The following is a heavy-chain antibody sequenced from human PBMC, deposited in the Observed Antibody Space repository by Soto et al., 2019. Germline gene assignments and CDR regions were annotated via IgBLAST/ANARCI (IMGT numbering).Heavy chain of an antibody. CDR3: ARDPLANYYDSSGYYYPNWFDP. CDR2: INPNSGGT. J-gene: IGHJ5*02. CDR1: GYTFTGYY. Sequence: ASVKVSYKASGYTFTGYYMHCVRQAPGQGLEWMGWINPNSGGTNYAQKFQGRVTMTRDTSISTAYMELSRLRSDDTAVYYCARDPLANYYDSSGYYYPNWFDPWGQGTLVTVSS. D-gene: IGHD3-22*01. V-gene: IGHV1-2*02.